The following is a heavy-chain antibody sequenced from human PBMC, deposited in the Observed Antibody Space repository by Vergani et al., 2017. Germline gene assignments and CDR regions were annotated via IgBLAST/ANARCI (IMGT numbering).Heavy chain of an antibody. CDR2: ISAYHGNT. CDR1: GYTFTSYG. V-gene: IGHV1-18*01. D-gene: IGHD2-15*01. J-gene: IGHJ4*02. Sequence: QVQLVQSGAEVKKPGASVKVSCKASGYTFTSYGISWVRQAPGQGLEWMGWISAYHGNTNYAQKLQGRVTMTTDTSTSTAYMELRSLRSDDTAVYYCAIIGGGYCSGGSCYAIDYWGQGTLVTVSS. CDR3: AIIGGGYCSGGSCYAIDY.